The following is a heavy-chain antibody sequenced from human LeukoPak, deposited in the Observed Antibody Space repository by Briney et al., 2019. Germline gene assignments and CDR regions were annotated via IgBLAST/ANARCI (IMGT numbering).Heavy chain of an antibody. CDR2: ISGSGGST. CDR1: GFTFSSYA. Sequence: PGGSLRLSCAASGFTFSSYAMSWVRQAPGKGLEWVSAISGSGGSTYYADSVKGRFSISRDNSENTLYLQMSSLRVEDTAVYYCAKDSSGVRGVTAFDCWGQGTLVTVSS. D-gene: IGHD3-10*01. V-gene: IGHV3-23*01. CDR3: AKDSSGVRGVTAFDC. J-gene: IGHJ4*02.